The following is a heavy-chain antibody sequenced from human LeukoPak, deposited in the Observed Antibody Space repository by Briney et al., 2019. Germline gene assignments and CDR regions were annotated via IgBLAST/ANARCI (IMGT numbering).Heavy chain of an antibody. CDR3: ARERRKEYYGSGSYYNFFDY. V-gene: IGHV4-61*01. CDR2: IYYSGST. Sequence: SETLSLTCTVSGVSVSSGCYYWGWLRQPPGKGLEWIGYIYYSGSTNYNPSLKSRVTISVDTSKNQFSLKLSSVTAADTAVYYCARERRKEYYGSGSYYNFFDYWGQGTLVTVSS. CDR1: GVSVSSGCYY. J-gene: IGHJ4*02. D-gene: IGHD3-10*01.